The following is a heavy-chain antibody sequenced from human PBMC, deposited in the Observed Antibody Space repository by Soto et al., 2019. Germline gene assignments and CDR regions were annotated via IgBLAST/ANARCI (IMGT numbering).Heavy chain of an antibody. CDR3: ATGRWNGPYDY. D-gene: IGHD1-1*01. CDR1: GFTVSSNY. V-gene: IGHV3-66*01. CDR2: IYSGGST. Sequence: EVQLVESGGDLVQPGGSLTLSCAASGFTVSSNYMSWVRQAPGKGLEWVSVIYSGGSTYYGDSVKARFTISRDNSKNPLYLQMNSLRAEDTAVYYCATGRWNGPYDYWGQGTLVTVSS. J-gene: IGHJ4*02.